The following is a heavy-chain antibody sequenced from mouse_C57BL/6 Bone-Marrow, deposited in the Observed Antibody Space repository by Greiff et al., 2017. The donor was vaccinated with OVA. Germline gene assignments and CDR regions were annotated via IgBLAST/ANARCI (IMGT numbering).Heavy chain of an antibody. Sequence: QVQLQQPGAELVRPGTSVKLSCKASGYTFTSYWMHWVKQRPGQGLEWIGVIDPSDSYTNYNQKFKGKATLTVDTSSSTAYMQLSSLTSEDSAVYYCAKRDYFDYWGQGTTLTGSS. V-gene: IGHV1-59*01. CDR1: GYTFTSYW. CDR2: IDPSDSYT. CDR3: AKRDYFDY. J-gene: IGHJ2*01.